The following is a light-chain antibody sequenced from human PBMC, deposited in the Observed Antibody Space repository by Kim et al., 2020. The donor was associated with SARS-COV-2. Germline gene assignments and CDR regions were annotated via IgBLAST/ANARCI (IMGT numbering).Light chain of an antibody. CDR2: TNT. CDR1: SSNIGAGYD. CDR3: QSYDSSLTGYV. V-gene: IGLV1-40*01. Sequence: ATLSGTGTSSNIGAGYDVHWYQQFPGTAPKLLIYTNTNRPSGVPDRFSGSKSGTSASLAITGLQAEDEADYYCQSYDSSLTGYVFGPGTKVTVL. J-gene: IGLJ1*01.